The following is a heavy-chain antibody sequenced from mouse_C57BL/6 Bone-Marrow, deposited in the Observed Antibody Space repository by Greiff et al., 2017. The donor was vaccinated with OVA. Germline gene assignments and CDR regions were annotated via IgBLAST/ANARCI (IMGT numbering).Heavy chain of an antibody. CDR1: GFTFSSYG. D-gene: IGHD2-10*01. CDR3: ARASYGKDYAMDY. CDR2: ISSGGSYT. Sequence: EVQVVESGGDLVKPGGSLKLSCAASGFTFSSYGMSWVRQTPDKRLEWVATISSGGSYTYYPDSVKGRFTISRDNAKNTLYLQMSSLKSEDTAMYYCARASYGKDYAMDYWGQGTSVTVSS. V-gene: IGHV5-6*01. J-gene: IGHJ4*01.